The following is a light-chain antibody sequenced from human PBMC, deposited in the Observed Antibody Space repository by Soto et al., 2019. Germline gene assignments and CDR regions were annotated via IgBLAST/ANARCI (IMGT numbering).Light chain of an antibody. CDR3: QQYNSYLYT. Sequence: DIQMTQSPSTLSASVGDRVTITCRASQSLSSWLAWYQQKPGKAPKLMIYDASSLESGVPSRFSGSGSGTEFTLTISSLQPDDFATYHCQQYNSYLYTFGQGTKLEIK. CDR2: DAS. J-gene: IGKJ2*01. V-gene: IGKV1-5*01. CDR1: QSLSSW.